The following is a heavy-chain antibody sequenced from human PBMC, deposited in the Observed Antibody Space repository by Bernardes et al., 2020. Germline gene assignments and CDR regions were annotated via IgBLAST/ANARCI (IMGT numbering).Heavy chain of an antibody. CDR3: ARAATRYYFDY. CDR2: ISSSSSYI. V-gene: IGHV3-21*01. Sequence: GGSRRLSWPASGLTSSSYRMNRVRQAPGKGLAWVSSISSSSSYIYYADSGKGRFTISRDNAKNSLYLQMNSLRAEDTAVYYCARAATRYYFDYWGQGTLVTVSS. J-gene: IGHJ4*02. CDR1: GLTSSSYR.